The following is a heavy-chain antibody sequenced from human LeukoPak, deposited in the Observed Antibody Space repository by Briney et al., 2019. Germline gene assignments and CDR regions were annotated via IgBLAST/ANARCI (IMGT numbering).Heavy chain of an antibody. CDR1: GFTFSSYA. V-gene: IGHV3-33*08. D-gene: IGHD4-17*01. Sequence: GGSLRLSCAASGFTFSSYAMHWVRQAPGKGLEWVAFIWYDGGNKYYADSVKGRFTISRDNSKTTLYLQMNSLRAEDAAVYYCARDRLTYGDHDAFDIWGQGTMVTVSS. CDR2: IWYDGGNK. J-gene: IGHJ3*02. CDR3: ARDRLTYGDHDAFDI.